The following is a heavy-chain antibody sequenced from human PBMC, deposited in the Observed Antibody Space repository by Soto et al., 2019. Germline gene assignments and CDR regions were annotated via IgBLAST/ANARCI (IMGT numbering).Heavy chain of an antibody. CDR1: GGSVSSSSCY. CDR2: IYYSGST. J-gene: IGHJ6*02. V-gene: IGHV4-39*01. CDR3: ARLGGYCSSTSCYGYYGMDV. Sequence: PSETLSLTCTVSGGSVSSSSCYWGWIRQPPGKGLEWIGSIYYSGSTYYNPSLKSRVTISVDTSKNQFSLKLSSVTAADTAVYYCARLGGYCSSTSCYGYYGMDVWGQGTTVTVSS. D-gene: IGHD2-2*01.